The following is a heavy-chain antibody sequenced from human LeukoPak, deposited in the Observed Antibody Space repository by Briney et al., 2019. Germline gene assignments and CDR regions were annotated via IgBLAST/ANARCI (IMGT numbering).Heavy chain of an antibody. CDR3: AGPGGDFDY. Sequence: SETLSLICSVSGVSISDYYWSWIRQPAGKGLEWIGRMFTSGSTNYKPSLEGRVTISADTSKNQFSLRLSSVTAADTAVYYCAGPGGDFDYWGQGTLDTVSS. CDR1: GVSISDYY. D-gene: IGHD3-16*01. CDR2: MFTSGST. J-gene: IGHJ4*02. V-gene: IGHV4-4*07.